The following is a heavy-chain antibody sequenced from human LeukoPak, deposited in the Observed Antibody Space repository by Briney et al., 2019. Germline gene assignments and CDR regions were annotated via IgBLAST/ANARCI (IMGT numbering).Heavy chain of an antibody. CDR3: ARGSYTYYFDY. CDR1: GFTFSSYS. V-gene: IGHV3-48*04. Sequence: GGSLRLSCAASGFTFSSYSMNWVRQAPGKGLEWVSYISSSSSTIYYADSVKGRFTISRDNAKNSLYLQTNSLRAEDTAVYYCARGSYTYYFDYWGQGTLVTVSS. CDR2: ISSSSSTI. J-gene: IGHJ4*02. D-gene: IGHD3-10*01.